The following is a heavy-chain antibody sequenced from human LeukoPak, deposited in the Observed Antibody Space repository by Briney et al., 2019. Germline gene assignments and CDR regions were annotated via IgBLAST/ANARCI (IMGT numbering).Heavy chain of an antibody. D-gene: IGHD1-7*01. CDR2: IIPIFGTA. Sequence: GASVKVSCKASGGTFSSYAISWLRQAPGQGLEWMGGIIPIFGTANYAQKFQGRVTITTDESTSTAYMELSSLRSEDTAVYYCASSYNWNYEGFDYWGQGTLVTVSS. CDR3: ASSYNWNYEGFDY. V-gene: IGHV1-69*05. J-gene: IGHJ4*02. CDR1: GGTFSSYA.